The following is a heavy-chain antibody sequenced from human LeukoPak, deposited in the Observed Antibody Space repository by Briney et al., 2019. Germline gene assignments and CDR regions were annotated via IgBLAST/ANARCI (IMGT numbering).Heavy chain of an antibody. Sequence: SETLSLTCTVSGGYINSHYWSWIRQPPGKGLEWIGYIYYSGSTNYNPSLKSRVTISVDTSKNQFSLKLSSVTAADTAVYYCARVAAAADTVSGMDVWGQGTTVTVSS. CDR1: GGYINSHY. CDR3: ARVAAAADTVSGMDV. J-gene: IGHJ6*02. D-gene: IGHD6-13*01. V-gene: IGHV4-59*11. CDR2: IYYSGST.